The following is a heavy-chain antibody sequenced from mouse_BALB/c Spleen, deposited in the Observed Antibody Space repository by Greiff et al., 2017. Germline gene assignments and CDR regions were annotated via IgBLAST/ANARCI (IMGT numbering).Heavy chain of an antibody. CDR3: ARGTTGFAY. D-gene: IGHD1-1*01. CDR1: GYAFSSYW. CDR2: IYPGDGDT. J-gene: IGHJ3*01. Sequence: VKLVESGAELVRPGSSVKISCKASGYAFSSYWMNWVKQRPGQGLEWIGQIYPGDGDTNYNGKFKGKATLTADKSSSTAYMQLSSLTSEDSAVYFCARGTTGFAYWGQGTLVTVSA. V-gene: IGHV1-80*01.